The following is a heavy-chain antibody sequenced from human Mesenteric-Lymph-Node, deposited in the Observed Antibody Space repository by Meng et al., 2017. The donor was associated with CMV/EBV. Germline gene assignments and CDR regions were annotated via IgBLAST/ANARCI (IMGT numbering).Heavy chain of an antibody. Sequence: GGSLRLSCEASGLTFTSFGMHWVRQAPDKGLEWVATIRYDGSRKYYADSVKGRFSISRDNSKNTVHLQMNSLRAEDTALYYCATDPHDFWSGKNWFDPWGHGTLVTVSS. CDR1: GLTFTSFG. V-gene: IGHV3-30*02. CDR3: ATDPHDFWSGKNWFDP. D-gene: IGHD3-3*01. CDR2: IRYDGSRK. J-gene: IGHJ5*02.